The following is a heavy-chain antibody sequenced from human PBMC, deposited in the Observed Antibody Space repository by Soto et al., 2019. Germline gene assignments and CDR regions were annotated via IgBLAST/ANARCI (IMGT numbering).Heavy chain of an antibody. CDR2: ISSGGGTI. J-gene: IGHJ4*02. V-gene: IGHV3-48*03. CDR3: ARERWGSGSRSLDY. D-gene: IGHD3-10*01. CDR1: GFTFSSYE. Sequence: EVQLVESGGGLVQPGGSLRLSCVASGFTFSSYEMNWVRQAPGKGLAWVSYISSGGGTIYYADSVKGRFTISRDNAKNSLYLQMNSLRAEDTAVYYCARERWGSGSRSLDYWGQGTLVTVSS.